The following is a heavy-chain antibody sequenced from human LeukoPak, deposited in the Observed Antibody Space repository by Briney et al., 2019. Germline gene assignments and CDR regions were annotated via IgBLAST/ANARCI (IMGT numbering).Heavy chain of an antibody. V-gene: IGHV4-59*08. CDR1: GDSISIYY. Sequence: PSETLSLTCSVSGDSISIYYWNWIRQPPGKGLEWIGYIDHTGSTNYNPSLNSRVTISVDTSKNQFSLKLSSVTAADTAVYYCARHDYGDYLTESWGQGTLVTVSS. CDR3: ARHDYGDYLTES. CDR2: IDHTGST. J-gene: IGHJ5*02. D-gene: IGHD4-17*01.